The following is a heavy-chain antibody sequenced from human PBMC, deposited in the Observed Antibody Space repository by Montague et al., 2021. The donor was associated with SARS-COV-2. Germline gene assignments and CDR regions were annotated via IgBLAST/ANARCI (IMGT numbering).Heavy chain of an antibody. CDR1: GGSISSYY. Sequence: SETLSLTCTVSGGSISSYYWCWIRQPPGKGLEWIGYIYYNGSTNYNPSPKSRVTITVDMSKNQFSLKLSSVTAADTAVYYCARGRRIMFGGVIGWFSTFDYGGQGTRVTVSS. CDR3: ARGRRIMFGGVIGWFSTFDY. V-gene: IGHV4-59*01. D-gene: IGHD3-16*02. CDR2: IYYNGST. J-gene: IGHJ4*02.